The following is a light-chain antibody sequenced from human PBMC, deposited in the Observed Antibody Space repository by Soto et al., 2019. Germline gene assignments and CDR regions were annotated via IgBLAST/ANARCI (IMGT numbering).Light chain of an antibody. V-gene: IGKV1-8*01. CDR3: QQYYSYLPWT. CDR2: AAS. J-gene: IGKJ1*01. Sequence: AIRMSQSPSSLSASIGDRVTITCRASQGISSYLAWYQQKPGKAPKLLIYAASTLQSGVPSRFSGSGSGTDFTLTISCLQSEDFATYYCQQYYSYLPWTFGQGTKVDIK. CDR1: QGISSY.